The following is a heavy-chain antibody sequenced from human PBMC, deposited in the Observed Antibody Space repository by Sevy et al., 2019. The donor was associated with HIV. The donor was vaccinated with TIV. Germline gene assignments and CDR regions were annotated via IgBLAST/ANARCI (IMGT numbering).Heavy chain of an antibody. V-gene: IGHV3-49*04. D-gene: IGHD3-3*02. J-gene: IGHJ4*02. CDR1: GFMYGDYA. CDR2: IRRKAYGGTT. Sequence: GGSLRLSCTGSGFMYGDYAINWVGQAPGKGLEWLGFIRRKAYGGTTQYAGSVKGRFTISRDDSKSIAYLQMNSLKTEDTAVYYCTRGASVNILSPWDYWGQGTLVTVSS. CDR3: TRGASVNILSPWDY.